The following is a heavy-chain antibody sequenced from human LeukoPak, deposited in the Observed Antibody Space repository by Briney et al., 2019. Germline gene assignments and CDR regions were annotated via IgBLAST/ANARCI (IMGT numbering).Heavy chain of an antibody. D-gene: IGHD3-16*02. J-gene: IGHJ4*02. CDR1: GGSISSYY. CDR3: ARTPWGSYRHYYFDY. Sequence: SETLSPTCTVSGGSISSYYWSWIRQPPGKGLEWIGHIYYSGSTNYNPSLKSRVTISVDTSKNQFSLKLSSVTAADTAVYYCARTPWGSYRHYYFDYWGQGTLVTVSS. V-gene: IGHV4-59*01. CDR2: IYYSGST.